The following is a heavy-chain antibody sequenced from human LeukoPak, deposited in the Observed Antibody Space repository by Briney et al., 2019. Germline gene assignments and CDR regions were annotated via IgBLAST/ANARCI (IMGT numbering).Heavy chain of an antibody. J-gene: IGHJ4*02. CDR3: ARDPYYYDSSGPDRPLGY. Sequence: GGSLRLSCAASGFTFSDYYMSWIRQAPGKGLEWVSYISSSGSTIYYADSVKGRFTISRDNAKNSLYLQMNSLRAEDTAVYYCARDPYYYDSSGPDRPLGYWGQGTLVTVSS. V-gene: IGHV3-11*01. D-gene: IGHD3-22*01. CDR1: GFTFSDYY. CDR2: ISSSGSTI.